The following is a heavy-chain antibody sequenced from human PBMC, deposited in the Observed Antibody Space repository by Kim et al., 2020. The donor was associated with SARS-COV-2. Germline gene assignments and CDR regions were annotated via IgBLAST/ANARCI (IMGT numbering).Heavy chain of an antibody. D-gene: IGHD5-12*01. V-gene: IGHV3-33*01. CDR1: GFTFSSYG. CDR3: AGYSGYDFFSRPNYGMDV. J-gene: IGHJ6*02. CDR2: IWYDGSNK. Sequence: GGSLRLSCAASGFTFSSYGMHWVRQAPGKGLEWVAVIWYDGSNKYYADSVKGRFTISRDNSKNTLYLQMNSLRAEDTAVYYCAGYSGYDFFSRPNYGMDVWGQGTTVTVSS.